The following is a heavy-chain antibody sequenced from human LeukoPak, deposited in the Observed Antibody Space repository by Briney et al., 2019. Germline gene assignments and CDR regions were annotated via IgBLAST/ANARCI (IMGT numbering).Heavy chain of an antibody. J-gene: IGHJ4*02. CDR1: GFIFSDST. V-gene: IGHV3-30*04. CDR3: ARERSWNGPLDY. D-gene: IGHD1-1*01. CDR2: ASFHGSNT. Sequence: GRSLRRSCAASGFIFSDSTMHWVRQAPGKGLEWVAAASFHGSNTYYADSMKGRFTISRDNSKNTVYLQMNSLRTEDTAVYYCARERSWNGPLDYWGQGTLVTVSS.